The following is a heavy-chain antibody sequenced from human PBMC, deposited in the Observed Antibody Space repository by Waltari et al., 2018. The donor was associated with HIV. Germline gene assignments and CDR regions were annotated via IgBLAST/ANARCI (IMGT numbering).Heavy chain of an antibody. CDR1: GFIFSNSA. CDR2: ISGSGGST. D-gene: IGHD3-16*02. J-gene: IGHJ4*02. Sequence: EVQVLESGGGLAQPGGSLRLSCAGSGFIFSNSAMSWGRQAPGKGLEWVSAISGSGGSTHYADSVKGRFTISRDNSKNTLYLQMNSLRAEDTAVYYCAKDLLSSSYRNGEYWGQGTLVTVSS. CDR3: AKDLLSSSYRNGEY. V-gene: IGHV3-23*01.